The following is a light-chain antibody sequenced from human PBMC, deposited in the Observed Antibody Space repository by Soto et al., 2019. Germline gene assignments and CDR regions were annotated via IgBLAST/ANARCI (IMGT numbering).Light chain of an antibody. CDR1: QSVSNY. V-gene: IGKV3-11*01. J-gene: IGKJ1*01. CDR2: AAS. Sequence: IVLTQSPATLSLSPGERATLSCGASQSVSNYLAWYQQKPGQSPRLLIYAASNRAPGIPARFSGSGSGTEFTLTITSLEPEDFAVYYCQQRSGWPWTFGQGTKVEIK. CDR3: QQRSGWPWT.